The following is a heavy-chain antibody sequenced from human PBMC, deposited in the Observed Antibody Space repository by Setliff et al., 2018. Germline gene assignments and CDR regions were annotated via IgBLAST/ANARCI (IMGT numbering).Heavy chain of an antibody. CDR3: ARERSSSWPTKYYFDY. D-gene: IGHD6-13*01. J-gene: IGHJ4*02. CDR1: GYTFTTYA. CDR2: INAANDNT. V-gene: IGHV1-3*01. Sequence: GASVKVSCKASGYTFTTYAIHWVRQAPGHGQRLEWMGWINAANDNTKYSQKFQGRVTFTRDTSASTAYMELSSLGSEDTAVYYCARERSSSWPTKYYFDYWGQGTLVTVSS.